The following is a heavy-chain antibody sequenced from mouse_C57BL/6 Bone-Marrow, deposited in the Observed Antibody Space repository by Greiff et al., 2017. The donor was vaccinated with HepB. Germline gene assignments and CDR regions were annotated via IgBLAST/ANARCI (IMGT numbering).Heavy chain of an antibody. CDR1: GFTFSSYA. CDR2: ISDGGSYT. Sequence: EVKLVESGGGLVKPGGSLKLSCAASGFTFSSYAMSWVRQTPEKRLEWVATISDGGSYTYYPDNVKGRFTISRDNAKNNLYLQMSHLKSEDTAMYYCAREGIYYDYVMIFAYWGQGTLVTVSA. D-gene: IGHD2-4*01. V-gene: IGHV5-4*01. CDR3: AREGIYYDYVMIFAY. J-gene: IGHJ3*01.